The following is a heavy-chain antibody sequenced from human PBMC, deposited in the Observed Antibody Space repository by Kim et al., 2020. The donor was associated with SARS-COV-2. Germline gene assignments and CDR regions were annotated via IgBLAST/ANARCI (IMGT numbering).Heavy chain of an antibody. CDR2: INDDGSST. J-gene: IGHJ4*02. V-gene: IGHV3-74*01. D-gene: IGHD3-10*01. Sequence: GGSLRLSCAASGFTFSTYWMHWVRQAPGEGLVWVSRINDDGSSTAYADSVKGRFTVSRHNAKNTLYLQMNSLRAEDTAVYYCARDRWFGESPLDYWGQGTLVTVSS. CDR1: GFTFSTYW. CDR3: ARDRWFGESPLDY.